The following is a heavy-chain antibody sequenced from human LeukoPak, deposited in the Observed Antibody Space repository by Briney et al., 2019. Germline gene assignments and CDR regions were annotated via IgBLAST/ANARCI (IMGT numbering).Heavy chain of an antibody. D-gene: IGHD5-24*01. CDR3: AKSNGVDKNGYNSDYFDY. Sequence: GGSLRLSCAASGFTFSSYSMNWVRQAPGKGLEWVSSISSSSSYIYYADSVKGRFTISRDNSKNMVYLQMNSLRAEDTAVYYCAKSNGVDKNGYNSDYFDYWGQGTLVTVSS. J-gene: IGHJ4*02. CDR1: GFTFSSYS. V-gene: IGHV3-21*04. CDR2: ISSSSSYI.